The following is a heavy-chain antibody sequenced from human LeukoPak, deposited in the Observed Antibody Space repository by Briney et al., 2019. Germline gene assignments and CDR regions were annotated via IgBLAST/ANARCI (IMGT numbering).Heavy chain of an antibody. CDR2: IWYDGSNK. D-gene: IGHD3-22*01. V-gene: IGHV3-33*01. J-gene: IGHJ4*02. Sequence: GGSLRLSCAASGFTFSSYGMHWVRQAPGKGLEWVAVIWYDGSNKYYADSVKGRFTISRDNSKNTLYLQMNSLRAEDTAVYYCARVSDSSGYYNPDYWGQGTLVTVSS. CDR3: ARVSDSSGYYNPDY. CDR1: GFTFSSYG.